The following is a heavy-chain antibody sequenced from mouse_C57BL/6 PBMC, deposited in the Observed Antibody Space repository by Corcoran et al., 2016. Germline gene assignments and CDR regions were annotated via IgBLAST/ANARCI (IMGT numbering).Heavy chain of an antibody. CDR3: ARGYYGSSSFDY. Sequence: QVQLQQSGAELARPGASVKLSCKASGYTFTSYGISWVKQRTGQGLEWIGEIYPRSGNTYYNEKFKGKATLTADKSSSTAYMELRSLTSVDSAVYFCARGYYGSSSFDYWGQGTTLTVSS. CDR2: IYPRSGNT. V-gene: IGHV1-81*01. J-gene: IGHJ2*01. CDR1: GYTFTSYG. D-gene: IGHD1-1*01.